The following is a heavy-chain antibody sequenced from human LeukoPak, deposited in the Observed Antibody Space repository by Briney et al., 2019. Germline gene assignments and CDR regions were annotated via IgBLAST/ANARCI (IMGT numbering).Heavy chain of an antibody. CDR1: GDSVSGNSVA. CDR2: TYYRSKWYH. CDR3: ARAAFTSGTPRGFDY. Sequence: SQTLSLTRAISGDSVSGNSVAWNWLRQSPLRGLEWLGRTYYRSKWYHDYAISVKSRMTINPDTSKNQFSLQLISVTPEDTAVYYCARAAFTSGTPRGFDYWGQGTLVTVSS. V-gene: IGHV6-1*01. J-gene: IGHJ4*02. D-gene: IGHD6-19*01.